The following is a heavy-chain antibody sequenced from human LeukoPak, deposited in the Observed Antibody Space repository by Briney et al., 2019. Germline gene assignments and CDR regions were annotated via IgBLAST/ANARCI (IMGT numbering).Heavy chain of an antibody. CDR3: ARDREFSYFDY. CDR2: IWYDGSNT. V-gene: IGHV3-33*01. CDR1: AFTFSNRG. J-gene: IGHJ4*02. Sequence: GGSLRLSCAASAFTFSNRGMHWVRQAPGKGLEWVAFIWYDGSNTYYGDSVKGRFTISRDNSKSTLFLQMNSLRAEDTAVYYCARDREFSYFDYWGQGSLVTVSS.